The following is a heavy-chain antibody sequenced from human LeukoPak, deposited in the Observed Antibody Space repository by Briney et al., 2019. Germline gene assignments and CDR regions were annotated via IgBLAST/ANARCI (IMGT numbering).Heavy chain of an antibody. CDR3: ARLICGGDGHLDY. CDR2: IIPIFGTA. Sequence: SVKVSCKASGGTFSSYAISWVRQAPGQGLEWMGGIIPIFGTANYAQKFQGRVTITADESTSTAYMELSSLRSEDTAVYYCARLICGGDGHLDYWGQGTLVTVSS. V-gene: IGHV1-69*13. CDR1: GGTFSSYA. D-gene: IGHD2-21*02. J-gene: IGHJ4*02.